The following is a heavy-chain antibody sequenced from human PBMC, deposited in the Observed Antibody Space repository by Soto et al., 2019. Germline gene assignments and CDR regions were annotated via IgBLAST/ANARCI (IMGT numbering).Heavy chain of an antibody. Sequence: SETLSLTCTVSGGSIYRSGYYWGWIRQPPGRGLEWIGNIDYNGVTYSNPSLKGRVTISRDTSKNQFSLKLTSVTAADTALYYCGKVLVGATGHTDSDSWGPGTLVTVSS. J-gene: IGHJ4*02. CDR1: GGSIYRSGYY. V-gene: IGHV4-39*01. D-gene: IGHD2-15*01. CDR3: GKVLVGATGHTDSDS. CDR2: IDYNGVT.